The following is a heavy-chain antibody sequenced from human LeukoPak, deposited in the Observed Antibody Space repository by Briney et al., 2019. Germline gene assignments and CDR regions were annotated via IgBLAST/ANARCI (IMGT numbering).Heavy chain of an antibody. D-gene: IGHD3-22*01. CDR3: AKRGDRSGSPAYFDY. CDR2: IPYAGRND. V-gene: IGHV3-30*18. J-gene: IGHJ4*02. Sequence: PVRSLRLSCAASGLGFNDDGMVGGREAPGKGLEWVAVIPYAGRNDYYADSVKGRFTISRDNSKNTLYLQMNSLRVEDTAVYYCAKRGDRSGSPAYFDYWSQGTLVTVSS. CDR1: GLGFNDDG.